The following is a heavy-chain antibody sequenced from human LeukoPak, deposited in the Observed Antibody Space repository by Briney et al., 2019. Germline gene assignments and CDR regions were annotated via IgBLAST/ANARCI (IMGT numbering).Heavy chain of an antibody. Sequence: SETLSLTCTVSGGSISSGGYYWSWIRQHPGKGLEWIGYIYYSGSTYYNPSLKSRVTISVDTSKNQFSLKLSSVTAADTAVYYCARHGITGIKFYYYYGMDVWGQGTTVTVSS. V-gene: IGHV4-31*03. CDR3: ARHGITGIKFYYYYGMDV. CDR1: GGSISSGGYY. D-gene: IGHD1-20*01. J-gene: IGHJ6*02. CDR2: IYYSGST.